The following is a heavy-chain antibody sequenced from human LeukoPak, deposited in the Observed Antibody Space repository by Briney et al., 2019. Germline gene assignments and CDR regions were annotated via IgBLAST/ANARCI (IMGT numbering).Heavy chain of an antibody. V-gene: IGHV3-7*01. CDR3: ARDRLYGPPDY. CDR2: IKQDGSEK. Sequence: LGGSLRLSCAASGFIFSSYWMSWVRQAPGKGLEWVANIKQDGSEKYYVDSVKGRFTISRDNAKHSLSLQMNSLRAEDTAVYYCARDRLYGPPDYWGQGTLVTVSS. D-gene: IGHD4-17*01. CDR1: GFIFSSYW. J-gene: IGHJ4*02.